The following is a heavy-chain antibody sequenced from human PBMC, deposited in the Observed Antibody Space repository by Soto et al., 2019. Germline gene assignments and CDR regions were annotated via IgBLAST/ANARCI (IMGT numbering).Heavy chain of an antibody. CDR3: ARGGGMDV. V-gene: IGHV3-23*01. Sequence: EVQLLESGGALLQPGGSLRLACEASGFTFTSYGMSWVRQAPGKGLEWVSSFSGTGGNTYYADSVKGRFTISRDNFKNTLYLQMNSLRPDDTAVYYCARGGGMDVWGQGTTVTVSS. CDR2: FSGTGGNT. J-gene: IGHJ6*02. CDR1: GFTFTSYG.